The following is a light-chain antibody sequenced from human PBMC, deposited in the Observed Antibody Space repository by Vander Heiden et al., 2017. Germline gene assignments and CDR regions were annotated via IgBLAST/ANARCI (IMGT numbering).Light chain of an antibody. J-gene: IGKJ4*01. CDR2: GAS. CDR3: QQYGSSPLT. Sequence: EIVLTPSPGTLSLSPGERATLSCRASQSVSNNYLAWYQQKPGQAPRLLIYGASSRATGIPDRFSGSGSGTDFTLTISRLEPEDFAVYYCQQYGSSPLTFGGGTKVEIK. CDR1: QSVSNNY. V-gene: IGKV3-20*01.